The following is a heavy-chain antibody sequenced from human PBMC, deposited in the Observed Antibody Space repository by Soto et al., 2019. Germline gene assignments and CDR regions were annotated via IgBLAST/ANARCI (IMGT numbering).Heavy chain of an antibody. CDR3: GPRGAVADPRGY. J-gene: IGHJ4*02. V-gene: IGHV4-34*01. D-gene: IGHD6-19*01. CDR2: INHSGST. Sequence: SETLSLTCAVYGGYFSDFYWTWIRQPPGKGLEWIGEINHSGSTNYNPSLKSRVAISVDTSKNQFSLNLTSVTAADTAVYYCGPRGAVADPRGYWGQGTLVTVSS. CDR1: GGYFSDFY.